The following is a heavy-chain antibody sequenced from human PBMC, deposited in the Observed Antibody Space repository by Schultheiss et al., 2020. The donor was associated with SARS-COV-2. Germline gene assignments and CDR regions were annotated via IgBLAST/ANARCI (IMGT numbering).Heavy chain of an antibody. CDR3: VRGYNTNWGRGTDAFDI. CDR1: GYTFTGYY. CDR2: INPNSGGT. J-gene: IGHJ3*02. Sequence: ASVKVSCKASGYTFTGYYMHWVRQAPGQGLEWMGWINPNSGGTNYAQKFQERVTITRDMSTSTAYMELSSLRSDDTAVYYCVRGYNTNWGRGTDAFDIWGQGTMVTVSS. V-gene: IGHV1-2*02. D-gene: IGHD1-14*01.